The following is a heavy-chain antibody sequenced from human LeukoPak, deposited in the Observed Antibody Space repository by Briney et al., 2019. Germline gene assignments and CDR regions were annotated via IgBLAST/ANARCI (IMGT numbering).Heavy chain of an antibody. CDR3: ARQGIYGSGRDY. Sequence: SQTLSLTCTVSGGSISSGDYYWSWIRQPPGNGLEWIGYIYHSGSTYYNPSLKSRVTISVDTSKNQYSLKRSSVSAADTAVYYCARQGIYGSGRDYWGQGTLVTVSS. CDR2: IYHSGST. CDR1: GGSISSGDYY. J-gene: IGHJ4*02. V-gene: IGHV4-30-4*08. D-gene: IGHD3-10*01.